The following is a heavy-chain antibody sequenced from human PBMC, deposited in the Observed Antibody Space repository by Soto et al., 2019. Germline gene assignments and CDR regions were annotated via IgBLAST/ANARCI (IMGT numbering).Heavy chain of an antibody. V-gene: IGHV4-4*02. CDR3: AIPGAGDFDY. Sequence: SETLSLTCAVSGASISNTDWWSWVRQRPVKGLEWIGEIYHSGTTNCDPSLKSRVTISLDKSKSQFSLKLTSVTAADTAVYYCAIPGAGDFDYWGQGTLVTVSS. CDR1: GASISNTDW. J-gene: IGHJ4*02. D-gene: IGHD6-13*01. CDR2: IYHSGTT.